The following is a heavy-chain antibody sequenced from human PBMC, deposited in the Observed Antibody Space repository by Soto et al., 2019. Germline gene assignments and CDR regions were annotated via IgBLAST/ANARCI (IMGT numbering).Heavy chain of an antibody. CDR1: AFTFSSYS. J-gene: IGHJ4*02. D-gene: IGHD6-19*01. CDR3: ARGYSNGWHDY. CDR2: ISGTSTYI. V-gene: IGHV3-21*01. Sequence: EVQLVESGGGLVKPGGSLRLSCAASAFTFSSYSMNWVRQAPGKGLEWVSSISGTSTYIYYADSVKGRFTISRDNAKNSLYLQMNSLRAEDTAVYYCARGYSNGWHDYWGQGTLVTVSS.